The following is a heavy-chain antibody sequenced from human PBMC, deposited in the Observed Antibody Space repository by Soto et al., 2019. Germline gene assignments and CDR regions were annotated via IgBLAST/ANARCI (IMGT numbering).Heavy chain of an antibody. CDR1: GFTFSSYG. CDR3: ARPIAPDAFDI. D-gene: IGHD2-21*01. CDR2: IWYDGSNK. V-gene: IGHV3-33*01. Sequence: QVQLVESGGGVVQPGRSLRLSCAASGFTFSSYGMHWVRQAQGKGLEWVAVIWYDGSNKYYADSVKGRFTISRDNSKNTLYLQMNSLRAEDTAVYYCARPIAPDAFDIWGQGTMVTVSS. J-gene: IGHJ3*02.